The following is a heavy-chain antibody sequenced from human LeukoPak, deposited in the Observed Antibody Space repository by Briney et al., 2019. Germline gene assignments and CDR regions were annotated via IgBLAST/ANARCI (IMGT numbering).Heavy chain of an antibody. D-gene: IGHD1-14*01. V-gene: IGHV3-30-3*01. Sequence: GTSLRLSCAAPGFTFSSYAMHWVRQAPGKGLQWVAFISYDGNNIHYADSVKGRFTISRDNSKNTLYLQMNSLRLEDTAVFYCARDQPEHYLPSDYWGQGTLVTVSS. CDR1: GFTFSSYA. J-gene: IGHJ4*02. CDR3: ARDQPEHYLPSDY. CDR2: ISYDGNNI.